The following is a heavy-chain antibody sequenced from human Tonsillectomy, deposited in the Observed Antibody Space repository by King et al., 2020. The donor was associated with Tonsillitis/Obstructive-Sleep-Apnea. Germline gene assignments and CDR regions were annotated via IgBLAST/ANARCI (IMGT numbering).Heavy chain of an antibody. CDR2: INPNTGNP. CDR1: GYTFSRYA. CDR3: ARDAPEIGTVAGLDAFDI. Sequence: VQLVESGSELKKPGASVKVSCTASGYTFSRYAMNWFRQAPGQGPEWMGWINPNTGNPTHAQGFTGRFVFSLDTSVSTAYLQLSSLKAEDTAVYYCARDAPEIGTVAGLDAFDIWGQGTMVIVAA. J-gene: IGHJ3*02. D-gene: IGHD6-19*01. V-gene: IGHV7-4-1*02.